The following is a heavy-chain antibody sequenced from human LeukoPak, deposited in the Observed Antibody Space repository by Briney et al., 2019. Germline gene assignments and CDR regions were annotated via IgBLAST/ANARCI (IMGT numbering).Heavy chain of an antibody. CDR2: ISSRGDTI. CDR3: ARVPGFCSSSSCYGSMHMDV. D-gene: IGHD2-2*01. V-gene: IGHV3-48*01. J-gene: IGHJ6*03. Sequence: GGSLRLTCEASGFILNYFSLNWVRLSPGKGLEWVSFISSRGDTIYDADSVKGRFTISRDTANNSVFLQMNSLRAEDTAVYYCARVPGFCSSSSCYGSMHMDVWGRATTATVS. CDR1: GFILNYFS.